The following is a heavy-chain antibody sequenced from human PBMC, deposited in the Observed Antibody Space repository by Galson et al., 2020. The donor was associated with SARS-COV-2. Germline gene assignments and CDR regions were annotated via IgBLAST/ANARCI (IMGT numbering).Heavy chain of an antibody. D-gene: IGHD3-16*01. CDR3: VRDLGGVARA. J-gene: IGHJ5*02. CDR1: GFTFSRYW. CDR2: INEDGRIT. V-gene: IGHV3-74*01. Sequence: GGSLRLSCAASGFTFSRYWMHWVRQVPGKGLVWVSRINEDGRITDYADSGRGRFTISRDNAKNTLYLQMNTLRAEVTSVYYCVRDLGGVARAWGQGTLVTVSS.